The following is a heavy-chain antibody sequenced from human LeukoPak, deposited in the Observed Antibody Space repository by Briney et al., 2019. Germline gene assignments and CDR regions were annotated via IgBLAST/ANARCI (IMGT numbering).Heavy chain of an antibody. J-gene: IGHJ3*02. V-gene: IGHV4-59*01. CDR1: GGSIRSYY. CDR3: ARDLGDGYNFDAFDI. D-gene: IGHD5-24*01. CDR2: IYYNGTT. Sequence: SETLSLTCTVSGGSIRSYYWSWIRQPPGKGLEWLGYIYYNGTTNYNPSPKSRVTPPVDTSKNQLSLKLSSVTAADTAVYSCARDLGDGYNFDAFDIWGQGTMVTVSS.